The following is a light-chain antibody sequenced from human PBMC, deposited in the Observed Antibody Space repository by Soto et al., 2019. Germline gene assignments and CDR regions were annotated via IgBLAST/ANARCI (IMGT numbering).Light chain of an antibody. CDR1: AGAVTSVHY. J-gene: IGLJ3*02. V-gene: IGLV7-46*01. CDR2: DTN. Sequence: QPVVTQEPSLTVSPGGTVTLTCGSSAGAVTSVHYSYWFQQKPGQAPRALIYDTNNKYSWTPARFSGSLLGGKAALTLSGAQPEDGAEYYCLVSDSGVRVFGGGTKLTVL. CDR3: LVSDSGVRV.